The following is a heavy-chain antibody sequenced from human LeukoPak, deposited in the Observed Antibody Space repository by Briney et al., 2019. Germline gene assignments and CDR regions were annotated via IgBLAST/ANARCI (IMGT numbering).Heavy chain of an antibody. V-gene: IGHV1-2*02. CDR1: GYTFTFYY. J-gene: IGHJ4*02. Sequence: GASVTVSFTSSGYTFTFYYMHWVRQAPGQGLEWRGWINPNSGGTKYAQQFQGTVTQTQDQSLNPAYMELSRLRSDDTAVYYCAREEGDGYNYVQYWGQGPLLPVSS. CDR2: INPNSGGT. D-gene: IGHD5-24*01. CDR3: AREEGDGYNYVQY.